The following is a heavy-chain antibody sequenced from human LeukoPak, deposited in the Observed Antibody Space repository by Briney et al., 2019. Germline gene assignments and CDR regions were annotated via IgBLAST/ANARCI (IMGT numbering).Heavy chain of an antibody. J-gene: IGHJ6*03. D-gene: IGHD1-26*01. CDR1: GYSFTSYW. V-gene: IGHV5-51*01. CDR3: ARLLRSYSGSSYYYYYIDV. Sequence: GESLKISCKGSGYSFTSYWIGWVRQMPGKGLEWMGIIYPGDSDTRYSPSFQGQVTISADKSISTAYLQWSSLKASDTAIYYCARLLRSYSGSSYYYYYIDVWGKGTTVTVSS. CDR2: IYPGDSDT.